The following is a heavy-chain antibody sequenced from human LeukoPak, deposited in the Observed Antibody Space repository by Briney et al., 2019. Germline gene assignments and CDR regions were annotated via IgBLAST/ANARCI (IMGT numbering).Heavy chain of an antibody. CDR3: ARPGNYYDSTGYYYRFDY. CDR2: LIGYPGST. V-gene: IGHV3-23*01. J-gene: IGHJ4*02. Sequence: TGGSLRLSCEASGFTFSNYAMTWVRQAPGKGLKWVSALIGYPGSTYYADSVKGRFTISRDNSKNTLYLQMNDLRAEDTAVYFCARPGNYYDSTGYYYRFDYWGQGTLVTVSS. CDR1: GFTFSNYA. D-gene: IGHD3-22*01.